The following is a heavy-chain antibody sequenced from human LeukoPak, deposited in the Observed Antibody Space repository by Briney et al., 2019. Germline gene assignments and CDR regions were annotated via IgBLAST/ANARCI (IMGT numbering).Heavy chain of an antibody. CDR1: SGSLSIYY. V-gene: IGHV4-59*12. CDR3: ARGHPSTVVTPLGVYYYYFMDV. J-gene: IGHJ6*03. CDR2: ISYSGSA. D-gene: IGHD4-23*01. Sequence: SQTLSLTCTVSSGSLSIYYWSWIPEPPGKGLVWIGYISYSGSANYNPSLKSRVTLSVDTLKNHFSLELSSVTAADTAVYYCARGHPSTVVTPLGVYYYYFMDVWGKGTTVTVSS.